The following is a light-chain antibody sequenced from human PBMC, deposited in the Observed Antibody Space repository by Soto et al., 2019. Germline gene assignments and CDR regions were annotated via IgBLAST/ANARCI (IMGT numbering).Light chain of an antibody. Sequence: DIQMTQSPSSLSASVGARVTITCQASQDISNYLNWYQQKPGKAPKLLIYDASNLETGVPSRFSGSGSGTDFTFTISSLQPEDIATYYCLQYDNLPFTFGPGTKVDIK. J-gene: IGKJ3*01. CDR2: DAS. CDR3: LQYDNLPFT. CDR1: QDISNY. V-gene: IGKV1-33*01.